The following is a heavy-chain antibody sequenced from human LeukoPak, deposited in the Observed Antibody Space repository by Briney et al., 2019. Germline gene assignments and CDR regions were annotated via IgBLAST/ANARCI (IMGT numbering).Heavy chain of an antibody. J-gene: IGHJ5*02. V-gene: IGHV1-18*01. CDR3: ARDPLCYDILTGYSANNWFDP. CDR1: GYTXTSYG. Sequence: ASVKVSCKASGYTXTSYGISWVRQAPGQGLEWMGWISAYNGNTNYAQKLQGRVTMTTDTSTSTAYMELRSLRSDDTAVYYCARDPLCYDILTGYSANNWFDPWGQGTLATVSS. CDR2: ISAYNGNT. D-gene: IGHD3-9*01.